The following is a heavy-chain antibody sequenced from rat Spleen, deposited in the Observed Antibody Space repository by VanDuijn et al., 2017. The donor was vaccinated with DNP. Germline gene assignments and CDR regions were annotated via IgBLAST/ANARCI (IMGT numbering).Heavy chain of an antibody. CDR2: IRFDGAIT. CDR1: GFTFSDYY. V-gene: IGHV5-22*01. D-gene: IGHD1-1*01. Sequence: EVQLVESGGGLVQPGRSLKLSCAASGFTFSDYYMAWVRQAPTKGLEWVAYIRFDGAITYYGDSVKGRFTISRDNAKSSLYLQMNSLTSEDMATYYCARPHYYSSGGFAYWGQGTLVTVSS. CDR3: ARPHYYSSGGFAY. J-gene: IGHJ3*01.